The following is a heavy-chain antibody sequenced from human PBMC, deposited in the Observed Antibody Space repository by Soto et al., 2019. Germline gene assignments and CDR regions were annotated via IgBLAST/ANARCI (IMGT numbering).Heavy chain of an antibody. J-gene: IGHJ6*02. CDR1: EFAFSNYA. D-gene: IGHD3-10*01. Sequence: DVQLLESGGGLVQPGGSLRLSCTASEFAFSNYAMSWVRQAPGKGLEWVSSITYDGTTYYADSVKGRFTISRDNSENTXXLHTQRLGAEDTALYYCAKDDYHGSGSHGLYGMDVWGQGPTVTVS. CDR2: ITYDGTT. CDR3: AKDDYHGSGSHGLYGMDV. V-gene: IGHV3-23*01.